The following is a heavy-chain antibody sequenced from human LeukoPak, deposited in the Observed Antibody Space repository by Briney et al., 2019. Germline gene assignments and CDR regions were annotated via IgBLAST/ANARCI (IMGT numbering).Heavy chain of an antibody. CDR2: IYSGGST. CDR1: GFTVSSNY. D-gene: IGHD2-15*01. J-gene: IGHJ4*02. Sequence: GGSLRLSCAASGFTVSSNYMSWVRQAPGKGLEWVSVIYSGGSTYYADSVKGRFTISRDNSKNTLYLQMNSLRAEDTAVYYCAREAASVYYFDYWGQGTLVTVSP. V-gene: IGHV3-66*01. CDR3: AREAASVYYFDY.